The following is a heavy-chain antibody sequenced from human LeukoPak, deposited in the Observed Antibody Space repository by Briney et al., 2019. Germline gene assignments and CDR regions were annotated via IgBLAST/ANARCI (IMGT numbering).Heavy chain of an antibody. Sequence: ASVKVSCKASGYTFTGYYMHWVRQAPGQGLEWMGWINPNSGGTNYAQKFQGWVTMTRDTSISTAYMELSRLRSDDTAVYYCAREILDYGDYYYYYGMDAWGQGTTVTVSS. CDR2: INPNSGGT. D-gene: IGHD4-17*01. CDR3: AREILDYGDYYYYYGMDA. J-gene: IGHJ6*02. V-gene: IGHV1-2*04. CDR1: GYTFTGYY.